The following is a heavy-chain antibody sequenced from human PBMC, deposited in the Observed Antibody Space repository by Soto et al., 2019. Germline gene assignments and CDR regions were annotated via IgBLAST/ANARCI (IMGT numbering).Heavy chain of an antibody. CDR1: GFTLSSYW. CDR2: INGDGSDT. Sequence: EVQLVESGGGLVQPGGSLRLSFAASGFTLSSYWMHWVRQAPGKGLMWVSHINGDGSDTSYADSVKGRFTISRDNAKNTVYLQMNRLRVEDTAVYYCARDTPTLGVDYWGQGTLVTVSS. J-gene: IGHJ4*02. CDR3: ARDTPTLGVDY. D-gene: IGHD2-15*01. V-gene: IGHV3-74*01.